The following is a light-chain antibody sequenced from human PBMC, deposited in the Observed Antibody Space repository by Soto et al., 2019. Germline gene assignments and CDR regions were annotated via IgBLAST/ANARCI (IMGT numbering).Light chain of an antibody. CDR3: QHYNTSPRT. J-gene: IGKJ1*01. CDR2: GAS. Sequence: EIVMTQSPATLSVSPGERATLSCRASQSVSTYLAWYQQKPGQTPRLLIYGASIRATGIPPRFSGSGSGTEFTLAISSLQSEDFEVYYCQHYNTSPRTFGQGTKVEIK. V-gene: IGKV3-15*01. CDR1: QSVSTY.